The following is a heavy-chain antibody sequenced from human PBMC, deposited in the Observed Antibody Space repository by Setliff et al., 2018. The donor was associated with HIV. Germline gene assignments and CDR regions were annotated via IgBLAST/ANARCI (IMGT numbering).Heavy chain of an antibody. CDR3: ARSYYDFWNGLPRSFDV. Sequence: SETLSLTCTVSGGSLSNHYWSWLRQSPKNGLEWIGYVYYSGSTNYKPSFKSRVSISVDTSRNQFSLNLTSLTTADTAMYYCARSYYDFWNGLPRSFDVWGQGAMVTVSS. CDR2: VYYSGST. D-gene: IGHD3-3*01. V-gene: IGHV4-59*11. J-gene: IGHJ3*01. CDR1: GGSLSNHY.